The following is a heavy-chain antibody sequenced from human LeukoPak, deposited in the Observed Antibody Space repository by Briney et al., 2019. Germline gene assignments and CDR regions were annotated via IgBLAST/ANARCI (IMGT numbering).Heavy chain of an antibody. CDR2: ISSSGTYI. D-gene: IGHD6-19*01. Sequence: GGSLRLSCAASGFTFSDYFMSWIRQAPGKGLEWVSYISSSGTYIYYADSVKGRFTISRDNAKNTLYLQMNSLRAEDTAVYYCARSQTIAVADWFDPWGQGTLVTVSS. J-gene: IGHJ5*02. V-gene: IGHV3-11*04. CDR3: ARSQTIAVADWFDP. CDR1: GFTFSDYF.